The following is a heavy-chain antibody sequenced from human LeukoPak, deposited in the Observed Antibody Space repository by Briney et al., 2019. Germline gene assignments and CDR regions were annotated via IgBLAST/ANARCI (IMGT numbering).Heavy chain of an antibody. CDR2: ISDSSTSI. J-gene: IGHJ4*02. V-gene: IGHV3-11*01. CDR3: ARTLNSGTKDY. D-gene: IGHD3-10*01. Sequence: PGGSLRLSCAASGFTFRDSYMSWIRQAPGKGLEWVSHISDSSTSIYYAHSVKGRFTISRDNAKNSLYLQMNSLRAEDTAVYYCARTLNSGTKDYWGQGTLVTVSS. CDR1: GFTFRDSY.